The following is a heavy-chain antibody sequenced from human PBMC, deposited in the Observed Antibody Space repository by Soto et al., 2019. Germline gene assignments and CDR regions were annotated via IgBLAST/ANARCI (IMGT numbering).Heavy chain of an antibody. CDR2: INAGNGNT. Sequence: ASVKVSCKASGYTFTINAMHWVRQAPGQRLEWMGWINAGNGNTKYSQKFQGRVTITRDTSASTAYMELSSLRSEDTSVYYCASSRITMVPYGMDVWGQGTTVTVSS. V-gene: IGHV1-3*01. J-gene: IGHJ6*02. CDR1: GYTFTINA. D-gene: IGHD3-10*01. CDR3: ASSRITMVPYGMDV.